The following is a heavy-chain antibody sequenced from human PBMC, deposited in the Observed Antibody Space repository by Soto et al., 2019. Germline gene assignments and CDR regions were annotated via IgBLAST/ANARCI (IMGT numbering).Heavy chain of an antibody. D-gene: IGHD5-12*01. CDR2: IWYDGSNK. Sequence: QVQLVESGGGVVQPGRSLRLSCAASGFTFSSYGMHWVRQAPGKGLEWVAVIWYDGSNKYYADSVKGRFTISRDNSKNTLYLQMNSLRAEDTAVYYCARDEQGYSVPRPIDYWGQGTLVTVSS. CDR3: ARDEQGYSVPRPIDY. CDR1: GFTFSSYG. J-gene: IGHJ4*02. V-gene: IGHV3-33*01.